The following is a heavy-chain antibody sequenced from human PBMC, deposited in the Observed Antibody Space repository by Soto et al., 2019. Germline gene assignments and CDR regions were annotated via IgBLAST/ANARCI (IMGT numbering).Heavy chain of an antibody. J-gene: IGHJ5*02. CDR3: AKGDKLGTKTGYAFDP. V-gene: IGHV6-1*01. CDR2: TYFRSNWYN. Sequence: HSQTLSLTCAISGDSVSSNTASWNWIRQSPSRGLECLGRTYFRSNWYNDYAVSVKSRIIINPDTSNNQFSLQLNSVTPEDTAVYFGAKGDKLGTKTGYAFDPGGQGIMVTVSS. CDR1: GDSVSSNTAS. D-gene: IGHD5-12*01.